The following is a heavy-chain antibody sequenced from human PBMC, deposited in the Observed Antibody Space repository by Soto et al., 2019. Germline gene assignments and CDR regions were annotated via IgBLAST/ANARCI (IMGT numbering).Heavy chain of an antibody. CDR1: GYSFTSYW. CDR2: IYPGDSDT. CDR3: ASQEMATKNVDAFDI. J-gene: IGHJ3*02. D-gene: IGHD5-12*01. Sequence: ASRKISCKGSGYSFTSYWIGWVRQMPGKGLEWMGIIYPGDSDTRYSPSFQGQVTISADKSISTAYLQWSSLKASDTAMYYCASQEMATKNVDAFDIWGQGTMVTVSS. V-gene: IGHV5-51*01.